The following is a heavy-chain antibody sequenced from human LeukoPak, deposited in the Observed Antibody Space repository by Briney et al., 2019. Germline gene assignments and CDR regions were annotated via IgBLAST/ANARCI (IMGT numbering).Heavy chain of an antibody. J-gene: IGHJ4*02. CDR1: GFTFISYW. CDR2: IKQDGSEK. D-gene: IGHD7-27*01. V-gene: IGHV3-7*01. CDR3: ASTPGSYDY. Sequence: GGSLRLSCAASGFTFISYWLSWVRQAPGKGLEWVANIKQDGSEKYYVDSVKGRFTISRDNAKNSLYLQMNSLRAEDTAVYYCASTPGSYDYWGQGTLGTVSS.